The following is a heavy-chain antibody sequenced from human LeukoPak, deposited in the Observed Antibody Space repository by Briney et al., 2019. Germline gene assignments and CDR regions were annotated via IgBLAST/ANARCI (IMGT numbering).Heavy chain of an antibody. V-gene: IGHV3-43*02. J-gene: IGHJ3*02. CDR1: GFTFNNYA. CDR2: ISGDGGRK. CDR3: AKGAGYNNGDASDI. D-gene: IGHD5-24*01. Sequence: GGSLRLSCAASGFTFNNYAMHWVRQGPGKGLEWVSLISGDGGRKYYADSMKGRFTISRDNSKNSLYLQMNSLRTEDTALYYCAKGAGYNNGDASDIWGLGTMVTVSS.